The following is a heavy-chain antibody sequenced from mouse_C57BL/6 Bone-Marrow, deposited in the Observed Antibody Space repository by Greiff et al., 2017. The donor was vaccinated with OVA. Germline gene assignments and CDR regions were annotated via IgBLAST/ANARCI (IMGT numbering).Heavy chain of an antibody. D-gene: IGHD1-1*01. V-gene: IGHV14-3*01. Sequence: VQLKESVAELVRPGASVKLSCTASGFNIKNTYMHWVKQRPEQGLEWIGRIDPANGNTKYAPKFQGKATITADTSSNTAYLQLSSLTSEDTAIYYCARSAVVAFYYYAMDYWGQGTSVTVSS. J-gene: IGHJ4*01. CDR3: ARSAVVAFYYYAMDY. CDR1: GFNIKNTY. CDR2: IDPANGNT.